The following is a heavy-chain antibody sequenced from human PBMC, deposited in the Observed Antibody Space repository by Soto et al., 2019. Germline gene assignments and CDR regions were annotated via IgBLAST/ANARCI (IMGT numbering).Heavy chain of an antibody. CDR1: GDSISSGNHY. Sequence: SETLSLTCTVSGDSISSGNHYWSWIRQPPGKGLEWIGYIFYSGTAYYNPSLKSRLTISVDTSKNQFSLKLSSVTAADTAVYYCARARGSSSWYLSAYYYGMDVWGQGTTVTVSS. D-gene: IGHD6-13*01. CDR3: ARARGSSSWYLSAYYYGMDV. J-gene: IGHJ6*02. CDR2: IFYSGTA. V-gene: IGHV4-30-4*01.